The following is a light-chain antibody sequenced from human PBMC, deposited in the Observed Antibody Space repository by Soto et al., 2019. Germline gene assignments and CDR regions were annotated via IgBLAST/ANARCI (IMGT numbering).Light chain of an antibody. CDR1: SSDVGGYNY. J-gene: IGLJ1*01. CDR3: SSYTSSSTYV. V-gene: IGLV2-14*01. Sequence: HSALTQPASVSGSPGQSITISCTGTSSDVGGYNYVSWYQQHPGKAPKLMIYDVSNRPSGVSNRFSGSKSGNTPSLTISGLQAEDDADYYCSSYTSSSTYVLGTGTKLTVL. CDR2: DVS.